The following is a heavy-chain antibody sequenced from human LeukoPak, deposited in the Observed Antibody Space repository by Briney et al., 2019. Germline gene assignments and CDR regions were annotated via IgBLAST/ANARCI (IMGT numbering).Heavy chain of an antibody. J-gene: IGHJ4*02. CDR1: KFTFSNYG. CDR2: VSSDGGTK. D-gene: IGHD3-10*01. V-gene: IGHV3-30*18. CDR3: AKEYDSGGYGANFDT. Sequence: PGRSLRLSCTASKFTFSNYGMQWVRQAPGKGLEWVAVVSSDGGTKYYADSVKGRFTISRDNSRNTMYLQMDSLRAEDTAVYYCAKEYDSGGYGANFDTRAREPWSPSPQ.